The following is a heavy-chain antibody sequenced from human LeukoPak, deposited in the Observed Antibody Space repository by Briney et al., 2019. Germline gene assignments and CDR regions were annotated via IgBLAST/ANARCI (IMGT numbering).Heavy chain of an antibody. CDR1: GFTFSSYT. D-gene: IGHD2-15*01. CDR3: ANQDCSGGSCYLGY. CDR2: MSSSGNTI. Sequence: GGSLRLSCVASGFTFSSYTMNWVRQAPGKGLEWVSHMSSSGNTIYYVDSVKGRFTISRENAKNSLYLQMNSLRAEDTAVYYCANQDCSGGSCYLGYWGQGTLVTVSS. J-gene: IGHJ4*02. V-gene: IGHV3-48*04.